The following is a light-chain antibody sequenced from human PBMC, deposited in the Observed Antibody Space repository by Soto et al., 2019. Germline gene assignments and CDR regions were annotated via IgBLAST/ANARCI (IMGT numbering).Light chain of an antibody. J-gene: IGKJ1*01. V-gene: IGKV1-9*01. Sequence: DFQLTQSPSFLSASIGDRVTITCRASQGISSYLAWYQQKPGKAPKLLIYTASTLQSGVPSRFSGSGSGTEFTLTISSLQTEDFATYYCQHLKTYPQTFGQGTKVEIK. CDR1: QGISSY. CDR2: TAS. CDR3: QHLKTYPQT.